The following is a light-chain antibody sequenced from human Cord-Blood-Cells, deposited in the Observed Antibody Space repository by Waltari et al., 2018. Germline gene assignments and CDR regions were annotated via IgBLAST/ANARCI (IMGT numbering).Light chain of an antibody. CDR1: QDISNY. CDR2: DAS. J-gene: IGKJ4*01. V-gene: IGKV1-33*01. Sequence: DIQMTPSPSSLSASVGDRVTITCPASQDISNYLNWYQQKPGKAPKLLIYDASNLETGVPSRFSGSGSGTDFTFTISSLQPEDIATYYCQQYDNLPPSLTFGGGTKVEIK. CDR3: QQYDNLPPSLT.